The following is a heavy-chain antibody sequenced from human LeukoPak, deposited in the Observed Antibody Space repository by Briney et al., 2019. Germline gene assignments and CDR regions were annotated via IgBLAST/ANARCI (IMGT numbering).Heavy chain of an antibody. J-gene: IGHJ5*02. CDR2: IIPFLDII. CDR3: AREDRGEFCGDSDCNP. D-gene: IGHD2-21*01. CDR1: GGTLTNYT. Sequence: ASVNVSCKASGGTLTNYTINWVRQAPGQGLEWMGRIIPFLDIINFAQKFQDRVTITADRSTDTAYMELSSLTSEDTAVYYCAREDRGEFCGDSDCNPWGQGTLVTVSS. V-gene: IGHV1-69*04.